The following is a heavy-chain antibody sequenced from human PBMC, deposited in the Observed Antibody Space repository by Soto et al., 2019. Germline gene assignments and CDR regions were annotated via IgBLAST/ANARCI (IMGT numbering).Heavy chain of an antibody. Sequence: PSETLSLTCTVSGGSISSYYWSWIRQPPGKGLEWIGYIYYSGSTNYNPSLKSRVTISVDTSKNQFSLKLSSVTAADTAVYYCARVAGDYNYAGYYFDYWGQGTLVTVSS. CDR3: ARVAGDYNYAGYYFDY. D-gene: IGHD3-3*01. V-gene: IGHV4-59*01. J-gene: IGHJ4*02. CDR2: IYYSGST. CDR1: GGSISSYY.